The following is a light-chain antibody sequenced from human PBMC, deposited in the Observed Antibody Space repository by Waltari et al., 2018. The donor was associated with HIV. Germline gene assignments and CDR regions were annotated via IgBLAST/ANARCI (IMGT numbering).Light chain of an antibody. J-gene: IGLJ1*01. CDR2: NNS. CDR3: QSYDSSLSGSDV. V-gene: IGLV1-40*01. CDR1: GSTIAAGYD. Sequence: QSVLTQPRSVSVAPGQRVTIPCTGSGSTIAAGYDADWYQQLPGTAPKLLIYNNSNRPSGVPDRFSGSKSGTSASLAITGLQAEDEADYYCQSYDSSLSGSDVFGTGTKVTVL.